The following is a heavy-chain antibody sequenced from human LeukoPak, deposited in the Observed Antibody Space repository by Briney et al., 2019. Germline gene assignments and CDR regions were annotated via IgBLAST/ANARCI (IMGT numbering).Heavy chain of an antibody. J-gene: IGHJ5*02. CDR1: GYTFTSYG. V-gene: IGHV1-18*01. Sequence: AAVKVSCMASGYTFTSYGFSGVRQAPGQGLEWMGWINDYNGNTNYAQKLQGRVTMTTDTSTSTAYMELRSLRSDDTAVYYCARGGVVIRFAPNWFDPWGQGTLVTVSS. CDR3: ARGGVVIRFAPNWFDP. D-gene: IGHD3-3*01. CDR2: INDYNGNT.